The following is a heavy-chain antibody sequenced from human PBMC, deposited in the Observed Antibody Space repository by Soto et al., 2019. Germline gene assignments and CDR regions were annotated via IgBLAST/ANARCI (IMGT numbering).Heavy chain of an antibody. V-gene: IGHV3-23*01. CDR1: GFTFSSYA. CDR2: ISGSGGST. D-gene: IGHD5-12*01. J-gene: IGHJ4*02. Sequence: GGSLRLSCAASGFTFSSYAMSWVRQAPGKGLEWVSAISGSGGSTYYADSVKGRFTISRDNSKNTLYLQMNSLRAEDTAVYYCAKDGGHKGNVDIVATFISHFRFGYYFDYWGQGTLVTVSS. CDR3: AKDGGHKGNVDIVATFISHFRFGYYFDY.